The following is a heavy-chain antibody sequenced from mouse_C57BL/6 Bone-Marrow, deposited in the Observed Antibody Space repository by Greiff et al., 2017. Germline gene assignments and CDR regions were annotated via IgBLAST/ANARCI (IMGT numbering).Heavy chain of an antibody. J-gene: IGHJ1*03. Sequence: QVQLQQPGAELVKPGASVTLSCKASGYTFTSYWMHWVKQRPGQGLEWIGMIHPNSGSNNYNEKFKSKATLTVDKSSSTAYMQLSSLTSEDSAVYYCAGGSRYFDVWGTGTTVTVSA. CDR1: GYTFTSYW. CDR3: AGGSRYFDV. CDR2: IHPNSGSN. V-gene: IGHV1-64*01. D-gene: IGHD1-1*01.